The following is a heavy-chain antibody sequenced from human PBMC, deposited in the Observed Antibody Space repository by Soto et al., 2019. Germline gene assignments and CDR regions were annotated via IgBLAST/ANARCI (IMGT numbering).Heavy chain of an antibody. V-gene: IGHV3-23*01. J-gene: IGHJ4*02. Sequence: EVQLLESGGGLVQPGGSLRLSCAASGFTFSSYAMSWVRQAPGRGLEWVSAISGSGGSTYYADSVKGRFTISRDNSKNTLYLQMNSLRSEDTAVYYCAGLISSWSRFDYWGQGTLVTVSS. D-gene: IGHD6-13*01. CDR2: ISGSGGST. CDR1: GFTFSSYA. CDR3: AGLISSWSRFDY.